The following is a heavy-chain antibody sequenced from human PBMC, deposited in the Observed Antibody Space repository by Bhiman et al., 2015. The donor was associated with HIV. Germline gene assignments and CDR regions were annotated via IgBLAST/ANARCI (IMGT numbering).Heavy chain of an antibody. CDR3: AQTLHSSGY. J-gene: IGHJ4*02. V-gene: IGHV3-48*03. D-gene: IGHD6-19*01. CDR1: GFMFNTYE. Sequence: EVQLVESGGGLVQPGGSLRLSCAASGFMFNTYEMNWVRQAPGKGLEWVSYIGYSGTTIYYADSVKGRFTISRDNPKNSLYLQMNSLRAEDTAVYYCAQTLHSSGYLGQGTLVTVSS. CDR2: IGYSGTTI.